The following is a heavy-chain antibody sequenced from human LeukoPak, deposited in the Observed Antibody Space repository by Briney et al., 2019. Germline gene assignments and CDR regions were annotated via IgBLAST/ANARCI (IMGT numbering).Heavy chain of an antibody. Sequence: PGGSLRLSCAASGFTFSSYSMNWVRQAPGKGLEWVSSISSSSYIYYADSVKGRFTISRDNAKNSLYLQMNSLRAEDTAVYYCARDLTTVTTLFDYWGQGTLVTVSS. CDR1: GFTFSSYS. J-gene: IGHJ4*02. D-gene: IGHD4-17*01. CDR2: ISSSSYI. CDR3: ARDLTTVTTLFDY. V-gene: IGHV3-21*01.